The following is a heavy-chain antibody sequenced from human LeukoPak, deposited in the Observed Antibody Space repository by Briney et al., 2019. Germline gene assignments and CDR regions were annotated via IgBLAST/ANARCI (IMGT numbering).Heavy chain of an antibody. CDR3: AKDESYGGNSNFDY. J-gene: IGHJ4*02. CDR1: GFIFDDYA. D-gene: IGHD4-23*01. V-gene: IGHV3-9*01. Sequence: QPGGSLRLPCAASGFIFDDYAMHWVRQAPGKGLEWVSGISWNSGSIDYADSVKGRFTISRDNAKNSLYLQMNSLRAEDTALYYCAKDESYGGNSNFDYWGQGTLVTVSS. CDR2: ISWNSGSI.